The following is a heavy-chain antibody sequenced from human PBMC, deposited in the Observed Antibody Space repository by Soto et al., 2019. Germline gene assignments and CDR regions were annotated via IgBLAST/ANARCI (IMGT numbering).Heavy chain of an antibody. V-gene: IGHV1-69*17. J-gene: IGHJ6*02. CDR1: GDTFRRYA. D-gene: IGHD2-21*01. CDR3: ARDHIQVREGYYHGMDV. Sequence: QEQLVQSGAEVKKPGSSVKFSCKASGDTFRRYAITWVRQAPGQGLEWMGGVIPMSGIANSAQKFQGRVTLTADKSTSTAYMELTSLISEDTAVYYCARDHIQVREGYYHGMDVWGQGTTVTVFS. CDR2: VIPMSGIA.